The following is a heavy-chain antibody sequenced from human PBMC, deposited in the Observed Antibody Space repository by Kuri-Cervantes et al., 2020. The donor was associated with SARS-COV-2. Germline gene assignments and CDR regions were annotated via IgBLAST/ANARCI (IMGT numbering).Heavy chain of an antibody. J-gene: IGHJ6*03. CDR1: TITFSECR. CDR3: ARDGSQILEWLLQSYYYYMDV. CDR2: ISSSTSTK. D-gene: IGHD3-3*01. Sequence: GGSLRLSCAASTITFSECRMSRVRQAPGKGLEWVSDISSSTSTKYYVGSVKGRFTICRDNAKNSLYLQMNSLRAEDTAVYYCARDGSQILEWLLQSYYYYMDVWGKGTTVTVSS. V-gene: IGHV3-48*04.